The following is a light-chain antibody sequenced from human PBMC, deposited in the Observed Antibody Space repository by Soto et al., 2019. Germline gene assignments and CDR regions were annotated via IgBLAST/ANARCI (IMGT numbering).Light chain of an antibody. Sequence: TQSPSTLSGSVVDRVTITCRASQNIANDYLTWYQQKPGQAPRLLIYDVSNRATGIPARFSGSGSGTDFTLTISSLEPEDFAVYYCQQRSNWPRTFGHGTKVDIK. J-gene: IGKJ1*01. CDR3: QQRSNWPRT. V-gene: IGKV3-11*01. CDR1: QNIANDY. CDR2: DVS.